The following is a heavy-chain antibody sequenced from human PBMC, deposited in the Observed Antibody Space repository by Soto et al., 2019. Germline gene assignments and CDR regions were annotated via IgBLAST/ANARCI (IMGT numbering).Heavy chain of an antibody. CDR3: ARATGYSSTWYDS. CDR2: LSYGGST. D-gene: IGHD6-13*01. Sequence: SETLSLTCAVSGASVSDGSDFWSWIRQPPGKGLEWLGYLSYGGSTRYNPSLKSRVTISSDTSKNQFSLRLFSVTAADTALYYCARATGYSSTWYDSWGQGQLVTVSS. V-gene: IGHV4-61*01. CDR1: GASVSDGSDF. J-gene: IGHJ5*01.